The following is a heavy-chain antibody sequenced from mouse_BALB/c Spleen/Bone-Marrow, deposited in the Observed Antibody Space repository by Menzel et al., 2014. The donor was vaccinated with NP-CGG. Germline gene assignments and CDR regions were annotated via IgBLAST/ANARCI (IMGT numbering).Heavy chain of an antibody. CDR3: ARDLDY. CDR1: GYTFTTYW. V-gene: IGHV1-7*01. J-gene: IGHJ4*01. CDR2: INPSTAYT. Sequence: QVQLQQSGAELAKPGASVKMSCKASGYTFTTYWMHWVKQRPGQGLEWIGYINPSTAYTDYNQKFEDKATLTADKSSSTAYMQLSSLTSEGSAVYYCARDLDYWGQGTSVTVSS.